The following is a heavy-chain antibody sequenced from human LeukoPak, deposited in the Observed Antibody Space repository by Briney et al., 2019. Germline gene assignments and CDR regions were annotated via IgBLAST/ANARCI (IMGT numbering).Heavy chain of an antibody. V-gene: IGHV3-21*01. D-gene: IGHD2-15*01. J-gene: IGHJ4*02. CDR3: ASDVIGYCSGGSCYFGY. CDR2: ISSSSSYI. Sequence: KSGGSLRLSCAASGFTFSSYSMNWVRQAPGKGLEWVSSISSSSSYIYYADSVKGRFTISRDNAKNSLYLQMNSLRAEDMAVYYCASDVIGYCSGGSCYFGYWGQGTLVTVSS. CDR1: GFTFSSYS.